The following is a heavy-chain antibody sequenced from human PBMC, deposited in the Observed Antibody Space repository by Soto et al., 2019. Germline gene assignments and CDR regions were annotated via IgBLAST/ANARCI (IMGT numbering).Heavy chain of an antibody. CDR1: GFTFSSYA. J-gene: IGHJ1*01. Sequence: GGSLRLSCAASGFTFSSYAMSWVRQAPGKGLEWVSAISGSGGSTYYADSVKGRFTISRDNSKNTLYLQMNSLRAEDTAVYYCAKAHSSSWYDAEYFQHWGQGTLVTVSS. D-gene: IGHD6-13*01. CDR3: AKAHSSSWYDAEYFQH. CDR2: ISGSGGST. V-gene: IGHV3-23*01.